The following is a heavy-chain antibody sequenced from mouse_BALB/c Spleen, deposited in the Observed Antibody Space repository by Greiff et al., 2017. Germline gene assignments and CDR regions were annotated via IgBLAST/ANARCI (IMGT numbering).Heavy chain of an antibody. CDR3: ARSGIDWFAD. J-gene: IGHJ3*01. Sequence: EVQRVESGGGLVQPGGSRKLSCAASGFTFSSFGMHWVRQAPEKGLEWVAYISSGSSTIYYADTVKGRFTISRDNPKNTLFLHMTSLRSEDTAMYYCARSGIDWFADWGQGTLVTVSA. CDR2: ISSGSSTI. D-gene: IGHD3-1*01. CDR1: GFTFSSFG. V-gene: IGHV5-17*02.